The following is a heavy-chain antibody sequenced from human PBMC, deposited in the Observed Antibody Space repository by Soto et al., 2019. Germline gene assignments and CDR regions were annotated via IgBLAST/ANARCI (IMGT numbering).Heavy chain of an antibody. J-gene: IGHJ4*02. CDR3: ARDAPGGSSFRGAYYFDY. CDR2: ISYDGSNK. D-gene: IGHD6-6*01. CDR1: GFTFISYA. V-gene: IGHV3-30-3*01. Sequence: GGSLRLSCAASGFTFISYAMHWVRQAPGKGLEWVAVISYDGSNKYYADSVKGRFTISRDNSKNTLYLQMNSLRAEDTAVYYCARDAPGGSSFRGAYYFDYWGQGTLVTVSS.